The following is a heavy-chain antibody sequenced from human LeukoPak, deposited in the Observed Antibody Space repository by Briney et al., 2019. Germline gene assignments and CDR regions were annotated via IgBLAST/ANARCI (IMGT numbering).Heavy chain of an antibody. Sequence: SETLSLTCTVSGGSISSYYWSWIRQPAGKGLEWIGRIYTSGSTNYNPSLKSRVTMSVDTSKNQFSLKLSSVTAADTAVYYCARDRGSAGGYYYYMDVWGKGTTVTISS. J-gene: IGHJ6*03. CDR1: GGSISSYY. D-gene: IGHD3-16*01. CDR3: ARDRGSAGGYYYYMDV. V-gene: IGHV4-4*07. CDR2: IYTSGST.